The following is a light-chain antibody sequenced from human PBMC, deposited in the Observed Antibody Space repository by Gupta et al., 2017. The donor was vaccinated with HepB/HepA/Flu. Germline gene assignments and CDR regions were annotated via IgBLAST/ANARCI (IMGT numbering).Light chain of an antibody. CDR3: HYYDSSLSGSVV. CDR2: GNS. CDR1: SSNIGAGYD. Sequence: QSVLTQPPSVSGAPGPRVTISCTGSSSNIGAGYDVHWYQQLPGTAPQLLIYGNSNRPSGVPDRFSGSKSGTSASPATPGLQAEDEADDDGHYYDSSLSGSVVFGGGTKLTVL. V-gene: IGLV1-40*01. J-gene: IGLJ2*01.